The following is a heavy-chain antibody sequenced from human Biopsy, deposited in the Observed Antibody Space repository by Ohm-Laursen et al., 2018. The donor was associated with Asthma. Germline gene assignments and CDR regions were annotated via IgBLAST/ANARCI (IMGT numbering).Heavy chain of an antibody. J-gene: IGHJ4*02. CDR3: ARKARHGDYDFDY. CDR2: ISYDGSNK. Sequence: SLRLSCAASGFTFSSYGMHWVRQAPGKGLEWVAVISYDGSNKYYADSVKGRFTISRDNSKNTLYLQMNSLRAEDTAVYYRARKARHGDYDFDYWGQGTLVTVSS. V-gene: IGHV3-30*03. CDR1: GFTFSSYG. D-gene: IGHD4-17*01.